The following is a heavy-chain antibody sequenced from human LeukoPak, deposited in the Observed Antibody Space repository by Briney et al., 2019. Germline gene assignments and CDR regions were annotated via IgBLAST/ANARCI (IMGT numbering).Heavy chain of an antibody. CDR1: GFTFSSYG. D-gene: IGHD3-10*01. Sequence: GGSLRLSCAASGFTFSSYGMSWVRQAPEKGLEWVSSIRAGGGSTYYADSVKGRFTIFRDNSKNTLYLQMNSLRVEDTAVYYCGGSGTDYYYYMDVWGKGTTVTISS. V-gene: IGHV3-23*01. CDR2: IRAGGGST. CDR3: GGSGTDYYYYMDV. J-gene: IGHJ6*03.